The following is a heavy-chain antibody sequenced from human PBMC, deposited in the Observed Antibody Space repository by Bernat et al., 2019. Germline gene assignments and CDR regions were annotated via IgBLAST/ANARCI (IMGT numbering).Heavy chain of an antibody. Sequence: EVQLVESGGGLVQPGGSLRLSCAASGFTFSSYWMSWVRQAPGKGLEWVANIKQDGSEEYYVDSVKGRFTISRDNAKNSLYLQMNSLRAEDTAVYYCAREGGENWFDPWGQGTLVTISS. CDR1: GFTFSSYW. CDR2: IKQDGSEE. J-gene: IGHJ5*02. CDR3: AREGGENWFDP. D-gene: IGHD3-16*01. V-gene: IGHV3-7*03.